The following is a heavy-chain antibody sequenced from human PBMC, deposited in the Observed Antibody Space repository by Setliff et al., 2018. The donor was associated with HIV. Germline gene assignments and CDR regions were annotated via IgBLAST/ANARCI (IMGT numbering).Heavy chain of an antibody. V-gene: IGHV4-61*02. CDR3: ARARYIVIRGDAGMDV. Sequence: PSETLSLTCTVSGGSINSGGYYWVWIRQPALKGLEWIGLIYTSGLTNYNPSLKSRVTISVDTSKNQVSLTLSSVTASDTAVYYCARARYIVIRGDAGMDVWGPGTTVTVSS. J-gene: IGHJ6*02. CDR2: IYTSGLT. D-gene: IGHD3-10*01. CDR1: GGSINSGGYY.